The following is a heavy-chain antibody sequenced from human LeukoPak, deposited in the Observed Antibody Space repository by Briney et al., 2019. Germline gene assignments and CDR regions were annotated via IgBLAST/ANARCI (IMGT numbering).Heavy chain of an antibody. V-gene: IGHV1-2*02. J-gene: IGHJ3*02. CDR2: INPNSGGT. CDR3: ARVPSYQTTPYAFDI. CDR1: GYTFTGYY. D-gene: IGHD4-11*01. Sequence: ASVKVSCKASGYTFTGYYMHWVRQAPGQGLEWMGWINPNSGGTNYAQKFQGRVTMTRDTSISTAYMELSRLRSDDTAVYYCARVPSYQTTPYAFDIWGQGTMVTVSS.